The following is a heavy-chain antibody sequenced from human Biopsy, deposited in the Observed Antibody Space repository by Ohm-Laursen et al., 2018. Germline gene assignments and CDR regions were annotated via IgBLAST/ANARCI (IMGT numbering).Heavy chain of an antibody. CDR1: GGSINNFY. CDR3: ARLTGDPSY. Sequence: GTLSLTCIVSGGSINNFYWSWIRQPPGKGLEWIGIIYYSGNTKYNPSLKSRATMSVDTSKNQFSLKVTSVTAADTAVYYCARLTGDPSYWGQGILVTVSS. J-gene: IGHJ4*02. D-gene: IGHD7-27*01. CDR2: IYYSGNT. V-gene: IGHV4-59*01.